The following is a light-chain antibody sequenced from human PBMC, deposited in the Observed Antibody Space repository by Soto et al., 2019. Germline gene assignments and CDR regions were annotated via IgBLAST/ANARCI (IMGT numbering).Light chain of an antibody. CDR2: DVS. V-gene: IGLV2-14*03. CDR1: SSDIGGYNF. CDR3: SSYTASSTLYV. Sequence: QLVLTQPASVSGSPGQSITISCTGTSSDIGGYNFVSWYQLYPGKAPKLMIYDVSDRPSGVSIRFSGSKSGNTASLTISGLQAEDEADYYCSSYTASSTLYVFGTGTKLTVL. J-gene: IGLJ1*01.